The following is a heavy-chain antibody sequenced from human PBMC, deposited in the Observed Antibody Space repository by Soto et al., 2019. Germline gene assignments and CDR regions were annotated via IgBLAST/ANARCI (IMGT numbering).Heavy chain of an antibody. J-gene: IGHJ4*02. CDR1: GFTFSSYS. CDR3: ARDPDYGDYEFDY. V-gene: IGHV3-21*01. Sequence: EVQLVESGGGLVKPGGSLGLSCAASGFTFSSYSMNWVRQAPGKGLEWVSSISSSSSYIYYADSVKGRFTISRDNAKNSLYLQMNSLRAEDTAVYYCARDPDYGDYEFDYWGQGTLFTVSS. CDR2: ISSSSSYI. D-gene: IGHD4-17*01.